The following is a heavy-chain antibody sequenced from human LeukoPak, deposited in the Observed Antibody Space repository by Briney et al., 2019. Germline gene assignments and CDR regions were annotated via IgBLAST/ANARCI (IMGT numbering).Heavy chain of an antibody. J-gene: IGHJ4*02. V-gene: IGHV1-2*02. CDR3: AKVGGDIVVVVAADFDY. D-gene: IGHD2-15*01. CDR2: INPNSGGT. Sequence: ASVKVSCKASGYTFTDYYMHWVRQAPGQGLEWMGWINPNSGGTNYAQKFQGRVSMTRDTSISTAYMELSRLRSDDTAVYYCAKVGGDIVVVVAADFDYWGQGTLVTVSS. CDR1: GYTFTDYY.